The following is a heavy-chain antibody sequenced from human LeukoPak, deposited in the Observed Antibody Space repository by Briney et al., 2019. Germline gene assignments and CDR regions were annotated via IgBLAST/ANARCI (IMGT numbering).Heavy chain of an antibody. Sequence: PGGSLGLSCAASGFTFSSYSMNWVRQAPGKGLEWVSYISSSSSTIYYADSVKGRFTISRDNAKNSLYLQMNSLRAEDTAVYYCARVSYDFWSGYGYYYYYMDVWGKGTTVTVSS. D-gene: IGHD3-3*01. CDR1: GFTFSSYS. J-gene: IGHJ6*03. CDR3: ARVSYDFWSGYGYYYYYMDV. V-gene: IGHV3-48*01. CDR2: ISSSSSTI.